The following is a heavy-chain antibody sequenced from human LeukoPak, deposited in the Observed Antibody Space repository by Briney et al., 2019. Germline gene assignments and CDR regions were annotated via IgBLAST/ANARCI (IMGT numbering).Heavy chain of an antibody. Sequence: ASVKVSCKASGYTFTGYYMHWVRQAPGQGLEWMGWINPNSGGTNYAQKFQGRVTMTRDTSISTAYMELSRLRSDDTAVYYCARRGGPSEWLVREGFDYWGQGTLATVSS. J-gene: IGHJ4*02. CDR1: GYTFTGYY. D-gene: IGHD6-19*01. CDR3: ARRGGPSEWLVREGFDY. V-gene: IGHV1-2*02. CDR2: INPNSGGT.